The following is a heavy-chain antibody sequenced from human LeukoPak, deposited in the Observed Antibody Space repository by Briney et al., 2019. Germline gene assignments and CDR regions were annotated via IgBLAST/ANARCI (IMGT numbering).Heavy chain of an antibody. CDR3: ARRSYYHGMDV. Sequence: GGSLRLSCAASGFTFSNFAMNWVRQAPGKGLESVSTISGGGGSTYYADSAKGRFTISRDNSKNTLFLQINSLRAEDAAVYYCARRSYYHGMDVWGLGTTVTVSS. CDR1: GFTFSNFA. D-gene: IGHD3-10*01. J-gene: IGHJ6*02. CDR2: ISGGGGST. V-gene: IGHV3-23*01.